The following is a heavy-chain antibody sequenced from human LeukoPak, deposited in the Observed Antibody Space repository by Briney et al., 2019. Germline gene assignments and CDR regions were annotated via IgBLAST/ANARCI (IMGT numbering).Heavy chain of an antibody. Sequence: SETLSLTCAVYGGSFSGYYWSWIRQPPGKGLEWIGEINHSGSTNYNPSLKSRVTISVDTSKNQFSLKLSSVTAADTAVYYCAREFGGYYPYDFDYWGQGTLVTVSS. J-gene: IGHJ4*02. V-gene: IGHV4-34*01. D-gene: IGHD3-22*01. CDR1: GGSFSGYY. CDR3: AREFGGYYPYDFDY. CDR2: INHSGST.